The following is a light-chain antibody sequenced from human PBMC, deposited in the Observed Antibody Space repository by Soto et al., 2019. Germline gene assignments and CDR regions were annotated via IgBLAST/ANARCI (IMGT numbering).Light chain of an antibody. V-gene: IGKV3-11*01. Sequence: EIVLTQSPATLSLSPGERATLSCRASQSVGSYFAWYQQKPGQTPRLLTYDTSYRATGIPARFSGSGSGTDFALTISGLEPEDFAVYYCQQRTNWPWTFGQGTKVDIK. J-gene: IGKJ1*01. CDR3: QQRTNWPWT. CDR1: QSVGSY. CDR2: DTS.